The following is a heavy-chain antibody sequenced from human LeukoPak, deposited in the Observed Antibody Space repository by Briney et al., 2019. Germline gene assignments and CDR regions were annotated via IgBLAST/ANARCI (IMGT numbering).Heavy chain of an antibody. J-gene: IGHJ4*02. D-gene: IGHD3-10*01. CDR1: GFSFSSFS. CDR3: ASKILLDNDY. CDR2: ISSSSSYI. V-gene: IGHV3-21*01. Sequence: GGSLSLSCAACGFSFSSFSMNWVRQAPGKGLEWVSSISSSSSYIYYADSVKGRFTTSRDNAKNSLYLQMNSLRAEDTAVYYCASKILLDNDYWGQGTLVTVSS.